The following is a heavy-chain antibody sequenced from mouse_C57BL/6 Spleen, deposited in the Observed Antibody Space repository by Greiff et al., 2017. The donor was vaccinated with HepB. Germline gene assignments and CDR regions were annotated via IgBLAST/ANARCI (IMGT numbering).Heavy chain of an antibody. Sequence: EVQGVESGAELVRPGASVKLSCTASGFNIKDDYMHWVKQRPEQGLEWIGWIDPENGDTEYASKFQGKATITADTSSNTAYLQLSSLTSEDTAVYYCTTDSGWGFAYWGQGTLVTVSA. J-gene: IGHJ3*01. CDR2: IDPENGDT. CDR1: GFNIKDDY. V-gene: IGHV14-4*01. CDR3: TTDSGWGFAY.